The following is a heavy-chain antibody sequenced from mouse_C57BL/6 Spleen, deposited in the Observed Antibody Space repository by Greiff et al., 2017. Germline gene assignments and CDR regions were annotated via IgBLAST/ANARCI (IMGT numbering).Heavy chain of an antibody. J-gene: IGHJ1*03. D-gene: IGHD1-1*01. Sequence: VQLQQPGAELVMPGASVKLSCKASGYTFTSYWMHWVKQRPGQGLEWIGEIDPSDSYTNYNQKFKGKSTLTVDKSSSTAYMQLSSLTSEDSAVYYCVSLITTVVARYFDVWGTGTTVTVSS. CDR1: GYTFTSYW. CDR2: IDPSDSYT. V-gene: IGHV1-69*01. CDR3: VSLITTVVARYFDV.